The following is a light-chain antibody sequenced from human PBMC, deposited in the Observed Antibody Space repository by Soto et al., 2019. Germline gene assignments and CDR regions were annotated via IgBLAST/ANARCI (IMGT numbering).Light chain of an antibody. CDR3: QQYGSSP. V-gene: IGKV3-20*01. Sequence: EIVLTQSPGTLSLSPGERATLSCRASQSVSSSYLAWYQQKPGQAPRLLIYGASSRATGIPDRFSGSGSGTDFTLTISRPEPEDFALYYCQQYGSSPFGKGTRLEIK. CDR1: QSVSSSY. J-gene: IGKJ5*01. CDR2: GAS.